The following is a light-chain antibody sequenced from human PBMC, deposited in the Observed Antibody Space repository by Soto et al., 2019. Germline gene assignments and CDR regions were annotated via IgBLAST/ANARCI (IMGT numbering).Light chain of an antibody. V-gene: IGLV2-23*02. CDR3: CSYAGSSTFK. CDR2: AVS. J-gene: IGLJ2*01. CDR1: NSDVGNYNP. Sequence: QSALTQPASVSGSPGQWITISCAGTNSDVGNYNPVSWYQQHPGKAPKLMIYAVSKRPSGVSNRFSGSKSGNTASLSISGLQAEDEADYYCCSYAGSSTFKFGGGTKVTVL.